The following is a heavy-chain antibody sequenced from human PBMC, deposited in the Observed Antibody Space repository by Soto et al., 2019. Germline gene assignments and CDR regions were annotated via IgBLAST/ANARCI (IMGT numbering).Heavy chain of an antibody. D-gene: IGHD3-3*01. CDR2: IYPGDSDT. CDR1: GYSFTSYW. Sequence: GESLKISCKGSGYSFTSYWIGLVRQMPGKGLEWMGIIYPGDSDTRYSPSFQGQVTISADKSITTPYLQWSSPKASDTAMYCGARRQGYCDFWSGTAYYFDYWGKGTMVTVSS. V-gene: IGHV5-51*01. J-gene: IGHJ4*02. CDR3: ARRQGYCDFWSGTAYYFDY.